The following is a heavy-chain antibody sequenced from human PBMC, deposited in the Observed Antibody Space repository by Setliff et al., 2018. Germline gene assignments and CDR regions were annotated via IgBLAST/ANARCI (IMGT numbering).Heavy chain of an antibody. CDR1: GGSFSTYY. CDR3: ARVKVVGADFDY. D-gene: IGHD1-26*01. J-gene: IGHJ4*02. CDR2: IYHSGST. V-gene: IGHV4-34*01. Sequence: SETLSLTCAVYGGSFSTYYWIWIRQPPGKGLEWIGSIYHSGSTYYNPSLKSRVTISVDTSKNQFSLKLSSVTAADTAVYYCARVKVVGADFDYWGQGTLVTVSS.